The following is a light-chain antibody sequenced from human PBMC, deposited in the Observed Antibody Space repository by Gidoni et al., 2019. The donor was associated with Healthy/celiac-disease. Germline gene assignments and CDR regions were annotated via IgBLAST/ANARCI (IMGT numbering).Light chain of an antibody. J-gene: IGLJ3*02. CDR3: VLYMGSGISV. Sequence: QTVVTPEPSFSVSPGGTVTLTCGLSSGSVSTSYYPSWYQQTPGQAPRTLIYSTNTRPSGVPDRFSGSILGNKAALTITGAQADDESYYYCVLYMGSGISVFGGGTKLTVL. CDR2: STN. CDR1: SGSVSTSYY. V-gene: IGLV8-61*01.